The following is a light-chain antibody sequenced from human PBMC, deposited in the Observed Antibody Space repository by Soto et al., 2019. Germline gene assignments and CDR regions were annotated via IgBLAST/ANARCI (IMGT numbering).Light chain of an antibody. CDR3: QQYYRTPIT. J-gene: IGKJ5*01. V-gene: IGKV4-1*01. CDR2: WAS. CDR1: QSILYSSNNKNY. Sequence: DIVLTQSPDSLAVSLGERATINCKPSQSILYSSNNKNYLAWYQQRPGQSPKLLVYWASTRESGVPDRFSGSGSGTDFTLTITSLQAEDVAVYYCQQYYRTPITFGQGTRLEIK.